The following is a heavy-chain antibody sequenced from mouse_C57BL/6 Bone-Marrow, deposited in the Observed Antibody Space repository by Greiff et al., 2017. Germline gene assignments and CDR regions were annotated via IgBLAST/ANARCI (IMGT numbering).Heavy chain of an antibody. CDR3: ASLITTVGGY. V-gene: IGHV5-6*01. CDR2: ISSGGSYT. J-gene: IGHJ2*01. CDR1: GFTFSSYG. Sequence: EVQLQESGGDLVKPGGSLKLSCAASGFTFSSYGMSWVRQTPDKRLEWVATISSGGSYTYYPDSVKGRFTISRDNAKNTLYLQMSSLKSEDTAMYYCASLITTVGGYWGQGTTLTVSS. D-gene: IGHD1-1*01.